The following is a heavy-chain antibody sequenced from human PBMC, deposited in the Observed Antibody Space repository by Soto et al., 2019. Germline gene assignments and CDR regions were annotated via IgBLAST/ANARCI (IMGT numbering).Heavy chain of an antibody. CDR2: IKSKTDGGTT. V-gene: IGHV3-15*07. D-gene: IGHD4-17*01. Sequence: EVQLVESGGGLVKPGGSLRLSCAASGFTFSNAWMNWVRQAPGKGLEWVGHIKSKTDGGTTDYAAPVKGRFTISRDDSKPTLYLPMNSLKTEDTAVYYCTTLGLYGRLDPWGQGTLVTVSS. CDR3: TTLGLYGRLDP. CDR1: GFTFSNAW. J-gene: IGHJ5*02.